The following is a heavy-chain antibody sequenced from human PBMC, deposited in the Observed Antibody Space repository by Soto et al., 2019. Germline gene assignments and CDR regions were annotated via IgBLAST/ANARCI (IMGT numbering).Heavy chain of an antibody. D-gene: IGHD3-9*01. CDR2: INPNNGGT. V-gene: IGHV1-2*04. CDR3: ARGSYDILTGKDYYYYMDV. J-gene: IGHJ6*03. Sequence: ASVKVSCKASGYSFTANSMHWVRQAPGQGLEWMGWINPNNGGTNYARKFQGWVTMTRDTSISTAYMDLTRLKSDDTAVYYCARGSYDILTGKDYYYYMDVWGKGTTVTVSS. CDR1: GYSFTANS.